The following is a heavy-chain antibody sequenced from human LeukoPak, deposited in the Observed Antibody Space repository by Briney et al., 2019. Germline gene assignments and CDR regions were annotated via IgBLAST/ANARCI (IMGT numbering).Heavy chain of an antibody. CDR3: ARDQNWVFDF. CDR2: ISWNSGSI. Sequence: GGSLRLSCAASGFTFDDYAMHWVRQAPGKGLEWVSGISWNSGSIGYADSVKGRFTISRDNAKNSLSLQMNSLRVEDTAVYYCARDQNWVFDFWGQGTLVTVSS. J-gene: IGHJ4*02. V-gene: IGHV3-9*01. D-gene: IGHD7-27*01. CDR1: GFTFDDYA.